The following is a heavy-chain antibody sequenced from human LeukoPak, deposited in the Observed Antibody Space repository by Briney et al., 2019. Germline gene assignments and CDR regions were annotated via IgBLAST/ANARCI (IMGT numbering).Heavy chain of an antibody. CDR3: AREGFYGPGSCYRRGFDY. CDR2: ISGSGGYT. D-gene: IGHD3-10*01. CDR1: GFTFSDHY. Sequence: GGSLRLSCAASGFTFSDHYMDWVRQAPGKGLEWVSAISGSGGYTVHADSVKGRFTISRDNSKNTLYLQMHSLRVEDTAVYYCAREGFYGPGSCYRRGFDYWGQGTLVTVSS. J-gene: IGHJ4*02. V-gene: IGHV3-23*01.